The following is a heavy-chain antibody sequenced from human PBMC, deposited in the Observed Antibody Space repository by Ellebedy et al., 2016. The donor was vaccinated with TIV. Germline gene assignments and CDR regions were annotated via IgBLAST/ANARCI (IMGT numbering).Heavy chain of an antibody. CDR3: AKKGCGSTSCYFNN. V-gene: IGHV3-23*01. J-gene: IGHJ4*03. CDR2: ISDSASST. Sequence: GESLKISCVASGFTFSTYAMSWVRQAPGKGLEWVSGISDSASSTYYADSVKGRFTISRDNSKNTLYLQMNSLRAEDTAVYYYAKKGCGSTSCYFNNWGLGTLVTVSS. CDR1: GFTFSTYA. D-gene: IGHD2-2*01.